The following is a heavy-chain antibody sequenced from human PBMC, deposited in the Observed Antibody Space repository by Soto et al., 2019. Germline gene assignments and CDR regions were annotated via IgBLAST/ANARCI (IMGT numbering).Heavy chain of an antibody. J-gene: IGHJ6*02. V-gene: IGHV4-39*01. CDR2: IYYSGST. D-gene: IGHD3-10*01. CDR3: ARQGRRPTYYYYGMDV. CDR1: GGSISSSSYY. Sequence: QLQLQESGPGLVKPSETLSLTCTVSGGSISSSSYYWGWIRQPPGKGLEWIGSIYYSGSTYYNPSLKSRVTLSVDTSKNQFPLKLSSVTAADTAVYYCARQGRRPTYYYYGMDVWGQGTTVTVSS.